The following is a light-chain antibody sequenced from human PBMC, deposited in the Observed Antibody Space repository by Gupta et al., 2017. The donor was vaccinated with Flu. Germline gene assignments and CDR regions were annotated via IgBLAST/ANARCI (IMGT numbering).Light chain of an antibody. Sequence: DVQMTQSPSSLSASVGDRVTIDCRASQSISDFLNWYQQKPGKAPNLLIYAAARLHSGVPSRFSGSGSGTDFTLNISSLEPEDFATYYCQQTYSTPRTFGGGTKVDI. V-gene: IGKV1-39*01. CDR2: AAA. CDR3: QQTYSTPRT. CDR1: QSISDF. J-gene: IGKJ4*01.